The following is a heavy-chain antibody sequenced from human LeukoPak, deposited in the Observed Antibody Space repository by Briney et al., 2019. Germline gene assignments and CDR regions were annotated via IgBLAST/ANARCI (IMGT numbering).Heavy chain of an antibody. Sequence: SVKVSCKASGGTFSSYSISWVRQAPGQGLEWMGGIIPIFGTTNYAQTFQGRVTITADKSTSTAYMELSSLRSEDTAVYYCAGAGDNDFWSGSDGGDNWLDPWGQGTLLTVSS. J-gene: IGHJ5*02. V-gene: IGHV1-69*06. CDR3: AGAGDNDFWSGSDGGDNWLDP. CDR1: GGTFSSYS. D-gene: IGHD3-3*01. CDR2: IIPIFGTT.